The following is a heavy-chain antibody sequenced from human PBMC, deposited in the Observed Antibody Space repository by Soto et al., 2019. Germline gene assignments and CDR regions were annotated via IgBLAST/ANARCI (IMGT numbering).Heavy chain of an antibody. Sequence: QMQLQQWGAGLLKPSETLSLTCAVYGGSFSGYQWTWIRQTPGKGLEWIGEINDSGNINYNPSLKSRVTIFLDTPKKQISLKLSSVTAADTAVYYCARGLILWFGELSRRGGYYYYMDVWGEGTTVIVSS. J-gene: IGHJ6*03. CDR2: INDSGNI. D-gene: IGHD3-10*01. V-gene: IGHV4-34*01. CDR3: ARGLILWFGELSRRGGYYYYMDV. CDR1: GGSFSGYQ.